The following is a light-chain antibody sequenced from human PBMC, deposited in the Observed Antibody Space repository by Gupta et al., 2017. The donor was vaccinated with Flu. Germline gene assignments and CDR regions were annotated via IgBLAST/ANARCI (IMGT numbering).Light chain of an antibody. CDR2: AKN. CDR1: SLRSYY. J-gene: IGLJ2*01. V-gene: IGLV3-19*01. CDR3: NSRDSSDNHQAV. Sequence: SSELTQDPAVSVALGQTVRITCQGDSLRSYYASWYQQKPGQAPVLVIYAKNNRPSGIPDRFSGSSSGNTVSLTNTGAQAEDEADYYCNSRDSSDNHQAVFGGGTKLTVL.